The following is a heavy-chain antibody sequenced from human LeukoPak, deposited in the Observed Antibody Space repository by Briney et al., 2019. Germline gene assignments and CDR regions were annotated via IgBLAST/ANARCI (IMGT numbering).Heavy chain of an antibody. Sequence: SETLSLICIVSGASLYIGDYYWTWIPQHPGKGLEWIGYIYTSGSTFHNPSLKCRVTISVDTSKNHFSLRLASVTAADSAVYYCARGAPPDSWGQGTLVTVSS. V-gene: IGHV4-31*03. CDR2: IYTSGST. J-gene: IGHJ4*02. CDR3: ARGAPPDS. CDR1: GASLYIGDYY.